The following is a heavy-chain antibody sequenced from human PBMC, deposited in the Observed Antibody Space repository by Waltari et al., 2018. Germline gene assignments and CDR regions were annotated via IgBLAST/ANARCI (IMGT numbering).Heavy chain of an antibody. Sequence: QLQLQESGSGLVKPSQTLSLTCAVSGGSISSGGYSWSWIQQPPGKGLEWIGSIYHSGSTYYNPSLKSRVTISVDTSKNQFSLKLSSVTAADTAVYYCARYSTGTSYFDYWGQGTLVTVSS. J-gene: IGHJ4*02. CDR3: ARYSTGTSYFDY. D-gene: IGHD1-1*01. CDR1: GGSISSGGYS. V-gene: IGHV4-30-2*03. CDR2: IYHSGST.